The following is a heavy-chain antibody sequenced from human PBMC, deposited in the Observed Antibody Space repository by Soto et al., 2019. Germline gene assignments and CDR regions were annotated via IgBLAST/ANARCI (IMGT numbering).Heavy chain of an antibody. V-gene: IGHV3-30-3*01. D-gene: IGHD6-19*01. CDR2: TSYDGSNK. Sequence: AGSLRLSCAASGFTFSSYAMHWVRQAPGKGLEWVAVTSYDGSNKYYADSVKGRFTISRDNSKNTLYLQMNSLRAEDTAVYYCSKASEADYFDNCSQGALVTVSS. CDR3: SKASEADYFDN. CDR1: GFTFSSYA. J-gene: IGHJ4*02.